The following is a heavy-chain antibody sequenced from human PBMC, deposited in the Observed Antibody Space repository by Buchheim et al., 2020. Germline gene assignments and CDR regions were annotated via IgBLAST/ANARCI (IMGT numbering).Heavy chain of an antibody. CDR2: IYYSGST. CDR3: ARYCTNGVCPCD. D-gene: IGHD2-8*01. V-gene: IGHV4-59*12. J-gene: IGHJ4*02. Sequence: QVQLQESGPGLVKPSETLSLTCTVSGGSISSYYWSWIRQPPGKGLEWIGYIYYSGSTYYNPSLKSRVTISVDTSKNQFSLKLSSVTAADTAVYYCARYCTNGVCPCDWGQGTL. CDR1: GGSISSYY.